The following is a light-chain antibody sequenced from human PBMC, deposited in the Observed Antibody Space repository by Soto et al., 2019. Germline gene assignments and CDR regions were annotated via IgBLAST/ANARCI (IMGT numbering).Light chain of an antibody. CDR3: SSYRRSSTYV. J-gene: IGLJ1*01. V-gene: IGLV2-14*01. CDR1: SSDVGAYDY. CDR2: EVT. Sequence: QSALTQPASVSASPGQSIAISCSGTSSDVGAYDYVSWYQHHPGKAPKLIIYEVTYRPSGVSNRFSASKSGNTASLTISGRQAEDEADYYCSSYRRSSTYVFGTGTEVTVL.